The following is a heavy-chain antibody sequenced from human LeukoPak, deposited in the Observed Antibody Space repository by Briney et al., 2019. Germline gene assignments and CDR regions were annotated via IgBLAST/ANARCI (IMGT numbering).Heavy chain of an antibody. D-gene: IGHD3-10*01. V-gene: IGHV4-59*12. J-gene: IGHJ6*02. Sequence: SETLSLTCTVSGGSISSYYWSWIRQPPGKGLEWIGYIYYSGSTNYNPSLKSRVTISVDTSKNQFSLKLSSVTAADTAVYYCARGRLYGSGSYPKYYYYYGMDVWGQGTTVTVSS. CDR1: GGSISSYY. CDR3: ARGRLYGSGSYPKYYYYYGMDV. CDR2: IYYSGST.